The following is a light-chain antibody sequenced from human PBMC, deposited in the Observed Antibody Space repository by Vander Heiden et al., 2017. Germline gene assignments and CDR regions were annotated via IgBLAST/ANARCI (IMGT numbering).Light chain of an antibody. V-gene: IGKV3-15*01. Sequence: EIVMTQSPATLSVSPGERATLSCRASQSVSSNLAWYQQKPGQTPRLLIYGASTRATGIPARFSGSGSGTDFTLTISSLQSEDFAVYYCQQYNNWPSRHLTFAGGTKVEIK. CDR3: QQYNNWPSRHLT. J-gene: IGKJ4*01. CDR2: GAS. CDR1: QSVSSN.